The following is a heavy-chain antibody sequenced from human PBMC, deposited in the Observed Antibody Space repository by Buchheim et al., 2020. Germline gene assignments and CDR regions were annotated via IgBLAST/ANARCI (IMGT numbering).Heavy chain of an antibody. J-gene: IGHJ4*02. CDR1: VGSISSGDYS. V-gene: IGHV4-30-4*01. CDR3: ARVATTMIVVVPYFDY. Sequence: QVQLQESGPGLVKPSQTLSLTCTFSVGSISSGDYSWSWIRQPPGKGLEWIGYIYYSGSPYYNPPLKSRVTISLDTSKNQFSLKLSSVTAADTAVYYCARVATTMIVVVPYFDYWGQGTL. CDR2: IYYSGSP. D-gene: IGHD3-22*01.